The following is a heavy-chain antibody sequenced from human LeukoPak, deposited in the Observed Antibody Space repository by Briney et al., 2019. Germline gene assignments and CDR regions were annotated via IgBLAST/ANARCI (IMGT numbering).Heavy chain of an antibody. CDR2: IYGNDDK. D-gene: IGHD3-16*01. CDR1: GFSLSTSGVS. V-gene: IGHV2-5*01. Sequence: SGPTLVKPTQTLTLTCTFSGFSLSTSGVSVGWNRQPPGKALEWLALIYGNDDKRYSPSLKSRLSITKDTSKNQVVLTMTNMDPVDTATYYCVHDIPGGEGFQHWGQGTLVTVSS. J-gene: IGHJ1*01. CDR3: VHDIPGGEGFQH.